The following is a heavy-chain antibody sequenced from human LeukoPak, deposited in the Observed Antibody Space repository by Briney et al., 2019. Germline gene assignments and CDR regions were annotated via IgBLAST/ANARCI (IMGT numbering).Heavy chain of an antibody. J-gene: IGHJ6*03. V-gene: IGHV3-66*01. CDR3: ARGPNYGHLDYYYMDV. CDR1: EFSVGSNY. D-gene: IGHD4/OR15-4a*01. Sequence: PGGSLSLSCAASEFSVGSNYMTWVRQAPGKGLEWVSLIYSGGSTYYADSVKGRFTISRDNSKNTLYLQMNSLRAEDTAVYYCARGPNYGHLDYYYMDVWGKGTTVTVSS. CDR2: IYSGGST.